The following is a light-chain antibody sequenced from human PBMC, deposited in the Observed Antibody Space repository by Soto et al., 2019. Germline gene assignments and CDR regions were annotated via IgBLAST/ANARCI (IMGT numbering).Light chain of an antibody. J-gene: IGKJ4*01. CDR2: AAS. CDR3: LQDHFHLT. CDR1: QDTGND. V-gene: IGKV1-6*01. Sequence: AIQMTQSPSSLSASVGDRVTITCRASQDTGNDLGWYQQKPGKAPKLLIYAASRLQTGVPSRFSGSGSGTDFTLTISSLQPEDFATYYCLQDHFHLTFGGGTKVEIK.